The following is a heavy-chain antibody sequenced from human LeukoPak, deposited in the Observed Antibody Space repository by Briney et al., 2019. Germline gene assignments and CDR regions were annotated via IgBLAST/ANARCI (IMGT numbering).Heavy chain of an antibody. Sequence: SETLSLTCAIYSGSFSDYYWNWIRQPPGKGLEWIGEIYHSGSTNYNPTLKSRVTISVDTSKNQFSLKLRSVTAADTAVYYCARRSHYSTSSGASAWGQGTLVTVSS. J-gene: IGHJ5*02. V-gene: IGHV4-34*01. CDR1: SGSFSDYY. CDR3: ARRSHYSTSSGASA. D-gene: IGHD6-6*01. CDR2: IYHSGST.